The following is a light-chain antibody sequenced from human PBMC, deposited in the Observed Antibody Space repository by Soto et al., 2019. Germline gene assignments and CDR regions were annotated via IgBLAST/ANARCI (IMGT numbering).Light chain of an antibody. CDR2: DAS. J-gene: IGKJ3*01. V-gene: IGKV1-33*01. CDR3: QQSLFT. CDR1: QDISNY. Sequence: DLQMTQSPSSLSASVGDRVTITCQASQDISNYLNWYQQKPGKAPKLLIYDASNLETGVPSRFSGSGSGTDFTFTISSLQPEDIATYYCQQSLFTFGPGTKVDIK.